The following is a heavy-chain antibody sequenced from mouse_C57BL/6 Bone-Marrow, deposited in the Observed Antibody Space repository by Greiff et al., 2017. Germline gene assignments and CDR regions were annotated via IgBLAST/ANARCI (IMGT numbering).Heavy chain of an antibody. J-gene: IGHJ4*01. CDR1: GFTFSDYG. CDR3: ARRQRDYYAMDY. D-gene: IGHD6-1*01. Sequence: VQLKESGGSLVKPGGSLKLSCAASGFTFSDYGMHWVRQAPEKGLEWVAYISSGSSTIYYADTVKGRFTISRDNAKNTLFLQMTSLRSEDTAMYYCARRQRDYYAMDYWGQGTSVTVSS. CDR2: ISSGSSTI. V-gene: IGHV5-17*01.